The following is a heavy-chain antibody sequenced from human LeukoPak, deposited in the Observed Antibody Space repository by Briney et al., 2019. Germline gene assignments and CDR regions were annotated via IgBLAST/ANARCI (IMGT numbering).Heavy chain of an antibody. J-gene: IGHJ4*02. CDR3: AKEVFGVVIIGIDY. Sequence: GGSLTLSCAASGFTFSSYGMHGLRQAPGKGVAWVEVISYDGSNKYYAESVKGRFTISRDNSKNTLYLQMNSLRAGDTAVYYCAKEVFGVVIIGIDYWGQGTLVTVSS. V-gene: IGHV3-30*18. CDR1: GFTFSSYG. D-gene: IGHD3-3*01. CDR2: ISYDGSNK.